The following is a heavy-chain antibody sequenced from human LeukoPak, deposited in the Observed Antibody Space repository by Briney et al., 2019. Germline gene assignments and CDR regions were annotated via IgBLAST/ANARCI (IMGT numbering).Heavy chain of an antibody. Sequence: ASVKVSCKASGYTFTSYAMNWVRQAPGQGLEWMGWINTNTGNPTYAQGFTGRFVFSVDPSVSTAYLQISSLKAEDAAVYYCARDPRILTGYSHLDYWGQGTLVTVSS. D-gene: IGHD3-9*01. CDR1: GYTFTSYA. CDR3: ARDPRILTGYSHLDY. CDR2: INTNTGNP. V-gene: IGHV7-4-1*02. J-gene: IGHJ4*02.